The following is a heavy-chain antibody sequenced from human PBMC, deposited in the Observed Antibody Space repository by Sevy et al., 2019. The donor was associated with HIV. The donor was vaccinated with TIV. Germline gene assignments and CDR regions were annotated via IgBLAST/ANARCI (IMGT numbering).Heavy chain of an antibody. Sequence: RGSLRLSCAASGFTFSGSAMHWVRQASGKGLEWVGRIRSKANSYATAYAASVKGRFTISRDDSKNTAYLQMNSLKTEETAGYYCTTGFTYYYGSGSTHASNYYYYGMDVWGQGTTVTVSS. CDR1: GFTFSGSA. CDR2: IRSKANSYAT. CDR3: TTGFTYYYGSGSTHASNYYYYGMDV. J-gene: IGHJ6*02. D-gene: IGHD3-10*01. V-gene: IGHV3-73*01.